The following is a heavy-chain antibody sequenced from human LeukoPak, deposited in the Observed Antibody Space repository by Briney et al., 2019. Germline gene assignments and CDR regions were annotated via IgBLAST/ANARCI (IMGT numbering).Heavy chain of an antibody. D-gene: IGHD3/OR15-3a*01. V-gene: IGHV3-21*06. CDR2: ISSSSSYI. J-gene: IGHJ4*02. CDR1: GFTFSSYS. CDR3: ARDQDWAFDY. Sequence: GGSLRLSCAASGFTFSSYSMNWVRQAPGKGLEWVSSISSSSSYIYYADSVKGRFATSRDNAKNSLYLQINNVGADDTAVYYCARDQDWAFDYWGRGTLVTVSS.